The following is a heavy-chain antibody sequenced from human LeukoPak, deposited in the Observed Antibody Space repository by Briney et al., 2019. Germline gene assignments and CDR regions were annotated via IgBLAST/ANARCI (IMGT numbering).Heavy chain of an antibody. CDR2: MGSDGFST. J-gene: IGHJ3*01. V-gene: IGHV3-64*02. D-gene: IGHD3-22*01. CDR1: GITFSDYT. Sequence: GGSLRLSCAASGITFSDYTFHWARLAPGKGLEYVSAMGSDGFSTYYADSVKGRFTISRDNSKNTLCLQMDSLRPEDTAVYYCAREGHTSGYCGAYDVWGQGTMVTVSS. CDR3: AREGHTSGYCGAYDV.